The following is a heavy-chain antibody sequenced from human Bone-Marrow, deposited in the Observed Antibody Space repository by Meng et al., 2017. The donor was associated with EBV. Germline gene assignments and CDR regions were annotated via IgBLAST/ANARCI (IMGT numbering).Heavy chain of an antibody. CDR3: ARGRGYSGYSYPTNWFDP. CDR2: INHSGST. J-gene: IGHJ5*02. Sequence: EPQGWGHCLVNHQETRSLLCALYGRSFSGYYWSWIRQPPGKGLEWIGEINHSGSTNYNPSLKSRVTISVDTSKNQFSLKLSSVIAADTAVYYCARGRGYSGYSYPTNWFDPWGQGTLVTVSS. V-gene: IGHV4-34*02. D-gene: IGHD5-12*01. CDR1: GRSFSGYY.